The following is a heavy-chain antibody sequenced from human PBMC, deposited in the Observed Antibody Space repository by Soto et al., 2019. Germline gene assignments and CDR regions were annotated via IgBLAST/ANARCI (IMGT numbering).Heavy chain of an antibody. CDR3: ARGKSGYCSSTSCYNIVEGYYYYMDV. D-gene: IGHD2-2*02. V-gene: IGHV4-34*01. CDR2: INHSGST. Sequence: SETLSLTCAVYGGSFSGYYWSWIRQPPGKGLEWIGEINHSGSTNYNPSLKSRVTISVDTSKNQFSLKLSSVTAADTAVYYCARGKSGYCSSTSCYNIVEGYYYYMDVWGKGTTVTVSS. J-gene: IGHJ6*03. CDR1: GGSFSGYY.